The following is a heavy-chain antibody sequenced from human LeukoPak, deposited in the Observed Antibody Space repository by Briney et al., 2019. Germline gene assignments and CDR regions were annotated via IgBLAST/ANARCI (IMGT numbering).Heavy chain of an antibody. CDR1: GGSISSYY. V-gene: IGHV4-59*01. CDR3: ARALYDSSGYYSYYFDY. D-gene: IGHD3-22*01. CDR2: IYYSGST. Sequence: PSETLSLTCTVSGGSISSYYWSWIRQPPGKGLEWIRYIYYSGSTNYNPSLKSRVTISVDTSKNQFSLKLSSVTAADTAVYYCARALYDSSGYYSYYFDYWGQGTLVTVSS. J-gene: IGHJ4*02.